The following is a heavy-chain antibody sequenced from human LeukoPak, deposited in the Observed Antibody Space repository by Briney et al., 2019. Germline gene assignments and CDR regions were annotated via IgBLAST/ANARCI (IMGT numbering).Heavy chain of an antibody. Sequence: PGGSLGLSCAASGFTFSSYAMSWVRQAPGKGLEWVSAISGSGGSTYYADSVKGRFTITRDNSKNTLYLQMNSLRAEDTAVYYCAKLRLSVDSRDYWGQGTLVTVSS. CDR3: AKLRLSVDSRDY. D-gene: IGHD3-22*01. V-gene: IGHV3-23*01. J-gene: IGHJ4*02. CDR2: ISGSGGST. CDR1: GFTFSSYA.